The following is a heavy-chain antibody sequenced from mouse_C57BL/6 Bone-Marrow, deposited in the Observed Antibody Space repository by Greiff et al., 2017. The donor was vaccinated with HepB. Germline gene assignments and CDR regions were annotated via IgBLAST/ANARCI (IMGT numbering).Heavy chain of an antibody. V-gene: IGHV1-26*01. D-gene: IGHD2-2*01. CDR2: INPNNGGT. Sequence: VQLQQSGPELVKPGASVKISCKASGYTFTDYYMNWVKQSHGKSLEWIGDINPNNGGTSYNQKFKGKATLTVDKSSSTAYMELRSLTSEDSAVYYCARSDGYDGAWFAYWGQGTLVTVSA. J-gene: IGHJ3*01. CDR3: ARSDGYDGAWFAY. CDR1: GYTFTDYY.